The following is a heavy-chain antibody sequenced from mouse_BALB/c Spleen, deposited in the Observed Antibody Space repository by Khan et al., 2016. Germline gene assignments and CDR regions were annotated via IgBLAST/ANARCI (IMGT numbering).Heavy chain of an antibody. V-gene: IGHV14-1*02. CDR3: ASYGNDAIDY. D-gene: IGHD2-10*02. CDR1: GFNIKDYY. CDR2: IDPENGNT. J-gene: IGHJ4*01. Sequence: EVQLQESGAELVRPGALVKLSCKASGFNIKDYYMHWVKQRPEQGLEWIGWIDPENGNTIYDPKFQGKASITADTSSNTAYVQLGSLTSEGTAVYYCASYGNDAIDYWGQGTSVTVSS.